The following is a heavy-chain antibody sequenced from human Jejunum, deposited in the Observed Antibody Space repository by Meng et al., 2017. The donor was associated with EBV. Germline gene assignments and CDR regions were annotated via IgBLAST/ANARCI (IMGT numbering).Heavy chain of an antibody. Sequence: LCQPGAVEKDPGASVNVSCKASGYTFTNYCVSWVRPAPGQWLEWMGWISAYNGNTDYAQKLQGRVNMTTYTPTSTAYMELRSLRSDDTAVYYCTILSHCDGGICYSYDYWGQGTLVTVSS. V-gene: IGHV1-18*01. CDR3: TILSHCDGGICYSYDY. J-gene: IGHJ4*02. CDR1: GYTFTNYC. CDR2: ISAYNGNT. D-gene: IGHD2-15*01.